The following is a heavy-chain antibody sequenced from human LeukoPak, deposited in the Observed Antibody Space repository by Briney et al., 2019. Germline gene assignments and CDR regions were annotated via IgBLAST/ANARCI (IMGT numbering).Heavy chain of an antibody. Sequence: PSETLSLTCTVSGGSISSGSYYWSWIRQPAGKGLEWIGRIYTSGSTNYNPSLKSRVTISVDTSKNQFSLKLSSVTAADTAVYYCARACGGDCYDYWGQGTLVTVSS. CDR1: GGSISSGSYY. CDR2: IYTSGST. CDR3: ARACGGDCYDY. V-gene: IGHV4-61*02. D-gene: IGHD2-21*01. J-gene: IGHJ4*02.